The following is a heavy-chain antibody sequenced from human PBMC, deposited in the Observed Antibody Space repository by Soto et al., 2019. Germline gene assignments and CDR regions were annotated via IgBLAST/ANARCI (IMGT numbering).Heavy chain of an antibody. V-gene: IGHV1-69*12. D-gene: IGHD5-12*01. J-gene: IGHJ3*02. CDR1: GGTFSSYA. CDR2: IIPIFGTA. CDR3: ASGDGYNLLRAFDI. Sequence: QVQLVQSGAEVKKPGSSVKVSCKASGGTFSSYAISWVRQAPGQGLEWMGGIIPIFGTANYAQKFQGRVTITADESTSTAYMELSSLRSEDTAVYYWASGDGYNLLRAFDIWGQGTMVTVSS.